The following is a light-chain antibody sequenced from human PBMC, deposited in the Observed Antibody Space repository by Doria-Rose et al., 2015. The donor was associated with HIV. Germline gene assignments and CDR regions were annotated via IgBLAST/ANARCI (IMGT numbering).Light chain of an antibody. J-gene: IGKJ1*01. Sequence: TQSPGTLSLSPGERATLSCRASQSFSSTYLAWYQQKPGQAPSLLIYDGSTRATGIPDRFCDSGSGTDFTLTINRLEPEDFALYYCHQYGTSWTFGQGTKVEI. V-gene: IGKV3-20*01. CDR1: QSFSSTY. CDR2: DGS. CDR3: HQYGTSWT.